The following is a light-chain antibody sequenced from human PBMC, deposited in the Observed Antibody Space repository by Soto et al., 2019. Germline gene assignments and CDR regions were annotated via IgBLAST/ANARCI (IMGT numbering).Light chain of an antibody. J-gene: IGKJ4*01. Sequence: AIRMTQSPSSFSASTGDRVTITCRASQGISSYLAWYQQKPGKAPKLLIYAASTLQSGVPSRFSGSGSGTDFTLTISCLQSEELATCYCQQYYIHPISFGGGTNVEIK. CDR3: QQYYIHPIS. CDR2: AAS. V-gene: IGKV1-8*01. CDR1: QGISSY.